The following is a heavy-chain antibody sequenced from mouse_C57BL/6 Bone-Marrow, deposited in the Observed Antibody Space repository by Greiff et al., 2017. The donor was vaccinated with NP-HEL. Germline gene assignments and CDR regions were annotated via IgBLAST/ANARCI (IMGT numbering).Heavy chain of an antibody. J-gene: IGHJ2*01. Sequence: QVQLQQPGAELVKPGASVKMSCKASGYTFTSYWITWVKQRPGQGLEWIGDIYPGSGSTNYNEKFKSKATLTVDTSSSTAYMQLRSLTSGDSAVYYYARDGSYYFDYWGQGTTLTVSS. D-gene: IGHD2-3*01. CDR2: IYPGSGST. CDR3: ARDGSYYFDY. CDR1: GYTFTSYW. V-gene: IGHV1-55*01.